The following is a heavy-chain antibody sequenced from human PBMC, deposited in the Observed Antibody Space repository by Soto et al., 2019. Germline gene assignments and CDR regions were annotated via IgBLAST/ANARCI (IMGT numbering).Heavy chain of an antibody. CDR2: IKFDGSFT. CDR1: GFTFSDYW. D-gene: IGHD4-17*01. Sequence: EMQLVESGGGLVQPGGSLRLSCVASGFTFSDYWIHWVGQAPGKGLVWVSRIKFDGSFTSHADSVKGRFTISRDNARNTVHLQMDSLRAEDTGVYYCARGLRNYYGVDVWGQGTTVTVSS. J-gene: IGHJ6*02. CDR3: ARGLRNYYGVDV. V-gene: IGHV3-74*01.